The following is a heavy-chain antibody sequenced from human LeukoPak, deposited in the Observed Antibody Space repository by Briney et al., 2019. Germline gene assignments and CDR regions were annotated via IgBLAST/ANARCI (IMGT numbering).Heavy chain of an antibody. Sequence: PGGSLRLSCAASGFTFSSYWMHWVRQAPGKGLVWVSRINTDGSSTSYADSVKGRFTVSRDNAKNTLYLQMGSLRADDTATYYCARAREYGDYVSAFDIWGQGTMVAVSS. CDR1: GFTFSSYW. V-gene: IGHV3-74*01. D-gene: IGHD4-17*01. CDR3: ARAREYGDYVSAFDI. J-gene: IGHJ3*02. CDR2: INTDGSST.